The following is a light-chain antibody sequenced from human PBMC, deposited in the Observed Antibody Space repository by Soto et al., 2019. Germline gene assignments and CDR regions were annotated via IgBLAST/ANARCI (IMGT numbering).Light chain of an antibody. Sequence: EIALTQSPATLSLSPGERATLSCRASQSVSSSLAWYQQKPGQAPRLVIYDASNRATGIPARFSGSGSGTAVTLTISSLEPEDFAVYYCQARTNWPPYTFGQGTKLEIK. CDR1: QSVSSS. J-gene: IGKJ2*01. CDR3: QARTNWPPYT. V-gene: IGKV3-11*01. CDR2: DAS.